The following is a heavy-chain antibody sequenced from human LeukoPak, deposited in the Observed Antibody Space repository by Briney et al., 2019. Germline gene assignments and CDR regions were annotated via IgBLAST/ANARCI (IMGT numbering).Heavy chain of an antibody. CDR1: GYTLTGLS. D-gene: IGHD6-19*01. Sequence: ASVKVSCKVSGYTLTGLSMHWVRQAPGKGLEWMGGFDPEDGETIYAQKFQGRVTMTEDTSTDTAYMELSSLRSEDTAVYYCATGIAVAGTRFDPWGQGTLVTVSS. CDR2: FDPEDGET. J-gene: IGHJ5*02. CDR3: ATGIAVAGTRFDP. V-gene: IGHV1-24*01.